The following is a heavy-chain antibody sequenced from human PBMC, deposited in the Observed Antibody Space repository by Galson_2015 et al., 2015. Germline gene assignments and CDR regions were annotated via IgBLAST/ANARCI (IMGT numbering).Heavy chain of an antibody. CDR1: GFTVSGNY. Sequence: SLRLSCAASGFTVSGNYMSWVRQAPGRGLEWVSDIYSGGSTYYTDSVEGRFAISRDNSKNTLYLQMNSLRAEDTAVYYCARENGDYFLDPWGQGTLVTVSS. J-gene: IGHJ5*02. CDR2: IYSGGST. V-gene: IGHV3-53*01. D-gene: IGHD4-17*01. CDR3: ARENGDYFLDP.